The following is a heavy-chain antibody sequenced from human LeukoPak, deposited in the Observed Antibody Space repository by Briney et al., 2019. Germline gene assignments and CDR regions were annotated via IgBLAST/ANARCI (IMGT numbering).Heavy chain of an antibody. V-gene: IGHV1-8*01. CDR3: ARGAVLLWFGGYGMDV. CDR1: GYTFTSYD. J-gene: IGHJ6*02. CDR2: MNPNSGNT. D-gene: IGHD3-10*01. Sequence: ASVKVSCKASGYTFTSYDINWVRQATGQGLEWMGWMNPNSGNTGYAQKFQGRVTMTRNTSISTAYMELSSLRSEDTAVYYCARGAVLLWFGGYGMDVWGQGTTVTVSS.